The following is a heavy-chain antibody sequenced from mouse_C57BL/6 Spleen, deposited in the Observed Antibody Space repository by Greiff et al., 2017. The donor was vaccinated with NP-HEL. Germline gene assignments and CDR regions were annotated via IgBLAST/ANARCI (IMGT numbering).Heavy chain of an antibody. V-gene: IGHV5-17*01. Sequence: DVKLVESGGGLVKPGGSLKLSCAASGFTFSDYGMHWVRQAPEKGLEWVAYISSGSSTIYYADTVKGRFTISRDNAKNTLFLQMTSLRSEDTAMYYCAGGTTVVAPYYYAMDYWGQGTSVTVSS. CDR2: ISSGSSTI. J-gene: IGHJ4*01. D-gene: IGHD1-1*01. CDR1: GFTFSDYG. CDR3: AGGTTVVAPYYYAMDY.